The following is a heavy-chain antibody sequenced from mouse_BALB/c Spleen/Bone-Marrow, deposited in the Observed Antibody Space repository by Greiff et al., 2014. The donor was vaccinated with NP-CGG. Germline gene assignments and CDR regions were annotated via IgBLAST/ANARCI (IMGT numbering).Heavy chain of an antibody. V-gene: IGHV1S22*01. Sequence: LKESGSELVRPGASVKLSCKASGYTFTSYWMHWVKQRPGQGLEWIGNIYPGSGSTNYDEKFKSKATLTVDTSSSTAYMQLSSLTSEDSAVYCCTRLGSTMITTDAYWGQGTLVTVSA. CDR3: TRLGSTMITTDAY. CDR1: GYTFTSYW. D-gene: IGHD2-4*01. J-gene: IGHJ3*01. CDR2: IYPGSGST.